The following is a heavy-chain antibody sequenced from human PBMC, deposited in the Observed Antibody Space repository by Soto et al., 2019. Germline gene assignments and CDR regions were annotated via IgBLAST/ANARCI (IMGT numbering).Heavy chain of an antibody. D-gene: IGHD3-16*01. CDR1: GGSISSYY. J-gene: IGHJ2*01. CDR2: GYYST. CDR3: ARHVWGTNWYFDL. Sequence: QVQLQESGPGLVKPSETLSLTCTVSGGSISSYYWSWIRQPPGKGLEWIGYGYYSTTYNPSLKSRVAKSVDTSKNQFSLKLTSVTAAGTAVYYCARHVWGTNWYFDLWGRGTLVTVSS. V-gene: IGHV4-59*08.